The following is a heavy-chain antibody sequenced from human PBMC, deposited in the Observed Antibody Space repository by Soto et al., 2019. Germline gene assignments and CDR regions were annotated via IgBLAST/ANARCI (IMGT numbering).Heavy chain of an antibody. Sequence: GSLRLSCAASGFTFSSYSMNWVRQAPGKGLEWVSSISSSSSYIYYADSVKGRFTISRDNAKNSLYLQMNSLRAEDTAVYYCARDGGSGRVDYWGQGTLVTVSS. CDR3: ARDGGSGRVDY. CDR1: GFTFSSYS. CDR2: ISSSSSYI. V-gene: IGHV3-21*01. D-gene: IGHD2-15*01. J-gene: IGHJ4*02.